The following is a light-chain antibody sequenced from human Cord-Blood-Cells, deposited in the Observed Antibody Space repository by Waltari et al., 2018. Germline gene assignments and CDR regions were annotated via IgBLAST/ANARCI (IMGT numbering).Light chain of an antibody. V-gene: IGKV3-15*01. Sequence: EIVMTQSPATLSVSTGERATLSCRASQSVSSNLAWYQQKPGQAPRLLIYGASTRATGIPARFSCSGSGTEFTLTISSLQSEDFAVYYCQQYNNWPLGFGQGTKVEIK. CDR3: QQYNNWPLG. J-gene: IGKJ1*01. CDR1: QSVSSN. CDR2: GAS.